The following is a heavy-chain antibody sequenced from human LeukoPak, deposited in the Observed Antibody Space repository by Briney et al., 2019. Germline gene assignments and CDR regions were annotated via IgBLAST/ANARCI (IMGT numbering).Heavy chain of an antibody. CDR1: GGSISSGGYY. CDR2: IYYSGST. CDR3: ARHCSSTSCPSYYYYYGMDV. J-gene: IGHJ6*02. Sequence: SETLSLTCTVSGGSISSGGYYWSWIRQHPGKGLEWIGYIYYSGSTYYNPSLKSRVTISVDTSKNQFSLKLSSVTAADTAVYYCARHCSSTSCPSYYYYYGMDVWGQGTTVTVSS. V-gene: IGHV4-31*03. D-gene: IGHD2-2*01.